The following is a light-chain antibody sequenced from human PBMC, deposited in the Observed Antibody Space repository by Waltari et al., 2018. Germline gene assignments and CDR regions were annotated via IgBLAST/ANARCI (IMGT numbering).Light chain of an antibody. CDR3: TSCTTSATWV. J-gene: IGLJ3*02. CDR1: SSDVGTYNY. CDR2: GVT. Sequence: QSALTQPASVSGSPGQSITISCTGTSSDVGTYNYVSWYQHHPGKAPKLGIYGVTNRPSGVSKRFSGSKAGNPASLTVSGLQAEDEADYHCTSCTTSATWVFGGGTKLTVL. V-gene: IGLV2-14*01.